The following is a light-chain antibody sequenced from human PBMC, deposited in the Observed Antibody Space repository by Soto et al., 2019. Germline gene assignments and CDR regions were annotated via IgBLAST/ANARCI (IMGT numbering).Light chain of an antibody. Sequence: DIQMTQSPSSLSAAIGDRVTITCRASQSIKNYLNWYQHKPGAAPKLLIFGASNLESGVPSRFSGSGSGTEFTLSISSLQPEDFAVYYCQQYNNWWTFGQGTKVDI. CDR1: QSIKNY. J-gene: IGKJ1*01. CDR2: GAS. V-gene: IGKV1-39*01. CDR3: QQYNNWWT.